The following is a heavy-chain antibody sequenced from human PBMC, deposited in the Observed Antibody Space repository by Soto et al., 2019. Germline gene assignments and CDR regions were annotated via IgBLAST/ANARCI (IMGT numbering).Heavy chain of an antibody. J-gene: IGHJ4*02. CDR3: AHRVSTATVRKFGY. CDR2: IYWDDDK. Sequence: QITLKESGPTLVKPTQTLTLTCTFSGFSLSTSGVGVGWIRQPPGKALEWLAVIYWDDDKRYSPSLKRRLTITKDTAKNQVVLRMTNMDPVDTATYYCAHRVSTATVRKFGYWGQGTLVTVSS. V-gene: IGHV2-5*02. D-gene: IGHD4-17*01. CDR1: GFSLSTSGVG.